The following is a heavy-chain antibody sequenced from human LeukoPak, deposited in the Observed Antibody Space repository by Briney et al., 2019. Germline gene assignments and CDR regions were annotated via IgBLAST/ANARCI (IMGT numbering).Heavy chain of an antibody. CDR3: ARDSYIPAADVRYFDY. CDR1: GFTFTNHI. Sequence: GGSLRLSCAASGFTFTNHIMHWVRQAPGKGLEWVASIATDGSQTFYRGSVKGRFTISRDNAKNSLYLQMNSLRAEDTAVYYCARDSYIPAADVRYFDYWGQGTLVTVSS. CDR2: IATDGSQT. V-gene: IGHV3-30-3*01. J-gene: IGHJ4*02. D-gene: IGHD2-2*01.